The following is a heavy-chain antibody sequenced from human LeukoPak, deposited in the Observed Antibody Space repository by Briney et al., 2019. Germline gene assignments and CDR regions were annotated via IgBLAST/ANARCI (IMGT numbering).Heavy chain of an antibody. CDR1: GGSISSGGYY. Sequence: SETLSLTCTVSGGSISSGGYYWSWVRQPPGKGLEWIGEIYHSGSTNYNPSLKSRVTISVDKSKNQFSLKLSSVTAADTAVYYCARGKVIWSGYYYFDYWGQGTLVTVSS. J-gene: IGHJ4*02. V-gene: IGHV4-61*08. CDR2: IYHSGST. CDR3: ARGKVIWSGYYYFDY. D-gene: IGHD3-3*01.